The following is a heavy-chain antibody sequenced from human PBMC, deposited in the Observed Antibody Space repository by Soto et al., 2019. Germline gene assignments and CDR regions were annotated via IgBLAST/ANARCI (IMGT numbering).Heavy chain of an antibody. Sequence: ASVKVSCKASGYIFINYCITWVRQAPGQGLEWMGWISGYNGNTKYADKLQGRVTMTTDTSTTTAYMELRSLRSDDPAVYYCARQLHFGELSLGFWGQGTLVTVSS. CDR1: GYIFINYC. D-gene: IGHD3-10*01. CDR3: ARQLHFGELSLGF. J-gene: IGHJ4*02. V-gene: IGHV1-18*01. CDR2: ISGYNGNT.